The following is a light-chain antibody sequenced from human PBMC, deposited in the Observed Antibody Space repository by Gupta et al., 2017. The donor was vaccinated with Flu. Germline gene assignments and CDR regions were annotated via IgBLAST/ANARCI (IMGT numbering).Light chain of an antibody. CDR1: RSINIW. V-gene: IGKV1-5*03. J-gene: IGKJ1*01. CDR3: QQQDNSSGT. CDR2: KTS. Sequence: DIQMTQSPSTLSASVGDRVTITCRASRSINIWLAWYQQKPGKAPNLLIYKTSKLESGVPSRFSGSGSGTEFTLTISSRQPDDFATYYCQQQDNSSGTFGQGTKVEI.